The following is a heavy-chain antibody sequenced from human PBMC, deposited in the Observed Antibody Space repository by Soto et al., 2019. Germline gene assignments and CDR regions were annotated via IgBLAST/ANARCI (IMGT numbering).Heavy chain of an antibody. CDR1: GFTFSSYA. Sequence: EVQLLESGGGFVQPGGSLRLSCAASGFTFSSYAMSWVRQAPGKGLEWVSAVSASGGTTYYADSVQGRFTISRDNSKNTLSLQMNSLRVEDTAIYYCARRGEIWGQGTLVTVSS. V-gene: IGHV3-23*01. CDR2: VSASGGTT. J-gene: IGHJ4*02. D-gene: IGHD2-21*01. CDR3: ARRGEI.